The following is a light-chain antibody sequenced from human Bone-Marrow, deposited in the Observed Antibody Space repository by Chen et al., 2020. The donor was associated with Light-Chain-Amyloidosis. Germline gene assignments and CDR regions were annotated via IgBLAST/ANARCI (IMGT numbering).Light chain of an antibody. J-gene: IGLJ3*02. CDR2: GTM. Sequence: SVLTPPSSVSVAPGQRVTISCTGSSSNIGAPYDVLWYQQLPGADPKLLIYGTMNRPSRVPDRFSGSKSGTSASLAITGLQAEDEADYYCQSYDNSLSGWVFGGGTKLTVL. CDR3: QSYDNSLSGWV. V-gene: IGLV1-40*01. CDR1: SSNIGAPYD.